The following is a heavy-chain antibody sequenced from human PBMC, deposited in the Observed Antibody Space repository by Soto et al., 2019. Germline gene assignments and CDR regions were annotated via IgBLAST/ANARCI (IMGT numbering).Heavy chain of an antibody. V-gene: IGHV4-34*01. CDR3: ARGRGYYYYYYYMDV. D-gene: IGHD3-10*01. Sequence: PSETLSLTCAVYGGSFSGYYWSWIRQPPGKGLEWIGEINHSGSTNYNPSLKSRVTISVDTSKNQFSLKLSSVTAADTAVYYCARGRGYYYYYYYMDVWGKGTTVT. CDR2: INHSGST. CDR1: GGSFSGYY. J-gene: IGHJ6*03.